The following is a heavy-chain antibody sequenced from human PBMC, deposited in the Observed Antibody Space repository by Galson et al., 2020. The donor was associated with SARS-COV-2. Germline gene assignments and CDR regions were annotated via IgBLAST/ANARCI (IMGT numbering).Heavy chain of an antibody. CDR3: ARVGLWVTVTTSAFGAFDI. D-gene: IGHD4-17*01. J-gene: IGHJ3*02. CDR1: GGSISSYY. CDR2: IYYSGST. V-gene: IGHV4-59*01. Sequence: SETLSLTCTVSGGSISSYYWSWIRQPPGKGLEWIGYIYYSGSTNYNPSLKSRVTISVDTSKNQFSLKLSSVTAADTAVYYCARVGLWVTVTTSAFGAFDIWGQGTMVTVSS.